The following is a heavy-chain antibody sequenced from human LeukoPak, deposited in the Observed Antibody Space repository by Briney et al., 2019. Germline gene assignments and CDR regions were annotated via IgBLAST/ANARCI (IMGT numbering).Heavy chain of an antibody. CDR1: GFTFSSYA. Sequence: PGGSLRLSCAASGFTFSSYAMSWVRQAPGKGLEWVSAISGSGGSTYYADSVKGRFTISRDNAKNSLYLQMNSLRAEDTAVYYCARSWLIVGATPPTDVWGQGTTVSVSS. CDR3: ARSWLIVGATPPTDV. J-gene: IGHJ6*02. D-gene: IGHD1-26*01. CDR2: ISGSGGST. V-gene: IGHV3-23*01.